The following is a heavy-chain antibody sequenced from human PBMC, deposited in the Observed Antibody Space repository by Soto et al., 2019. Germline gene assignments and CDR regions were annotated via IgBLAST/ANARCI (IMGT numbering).Heavy chain of an antibody. D-gene: IGHD2-2*01. CDR3: AREGIYCISTSCPHYYYYGMDV. J-gene: IGHJ6*02. Sequence: PSETLSLTCTVSGGSISSYYWSWIRQPPGKGLEWIGYIYYSGSTNYNPSLKSRVTISVDTSKNQFSLKLSSVTAADTAVYYCAREGIYCISTSCPHYYYYGMDVWGQGTTVTVSS. CDR2: IYYSGST. V-gene: IGHV4-59*01. CDR1: GGSISSYY.